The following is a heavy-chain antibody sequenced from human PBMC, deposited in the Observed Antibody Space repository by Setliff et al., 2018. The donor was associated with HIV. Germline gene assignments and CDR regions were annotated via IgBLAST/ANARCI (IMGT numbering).Heavy chain of an antibody. V-gene: IGHV1-2*06. CDR2: INPNSGST. CDR3: ARDEVIEVAGDFDN. D-gene: IGHD6-19*01. Sequence: VASVKVSCKASGYTFTNYYMHWVRQAPGQGLEWMGRINPNSGSTNYAQKFQGRVTMTRDTSISTAYMELSRLRSDDTAVYYCARDEVIEVAGDFDNWGQGTLVTVSS. CDR1: GYTFTNYY. J-gene: IGHJ4*02.